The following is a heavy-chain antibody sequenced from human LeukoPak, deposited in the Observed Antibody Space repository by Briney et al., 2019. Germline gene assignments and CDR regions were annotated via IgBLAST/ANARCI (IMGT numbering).Heavy chain of an antibody. CDR2: IYSGGTT. CDR1: GFTVSSNY. V-gene: IGHV3-66*01. Sequence: GGSLRLSCAASGFTVSSNYMSWVRQAPGKGLEWVSVIYSGGTTYYADSVKGRFTISRHNSKNTVYLQMNSLRAEDTAMYYCAKGGGIHVSFDYWGQGTLVTVSS. CDR3: AKGGGIHVSFDY. J-gene: IGHJ4*02. D-gene: IGHD3-10*01.